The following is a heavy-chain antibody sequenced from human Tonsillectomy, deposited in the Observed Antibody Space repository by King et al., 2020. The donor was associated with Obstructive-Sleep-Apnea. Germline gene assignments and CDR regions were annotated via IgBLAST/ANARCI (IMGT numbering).Heavy chain of an antibody. CDR2: IYYSGSM. V-gene: IGHV4-39*01. Sequence: QLQESGPGLVEPSETLSLTCTISGGSISSSSYYWGWIRQPPGKGLEYIGSIYYSGSMYYNPSLKSRVTISMDGSKNQFSLRLSSVTAADTAIYYCAVRYFQWSSQTYDGLEVWGQGTTVSVSS. CDR3: AVRYFQWSSQTYDGLEV. CDR1: GGSISSSSYY. D-gene: IGHD3-9*01. J-gene: IGHJ6*02.